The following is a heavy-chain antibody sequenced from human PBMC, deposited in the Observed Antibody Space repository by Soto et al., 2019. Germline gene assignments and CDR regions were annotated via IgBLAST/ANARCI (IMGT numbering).Heavy chain of an antibody. CDR2: ISHSGST. CDR3: VGGGLLPDY. CDR1: GGSISSGGHS. D-gene: IGHD6-19*01. J-gene: IGHJ4*02. V-gene: IGHV4-30-2*01. Sequence: QLQLQESGSGLVKPSQTLSLTCAVSGGSISSGGHSWSWIRQPPGKGLEWIGYISHSGSTYYNPSLQRRVSISVDRSKTQFPLKLSSVPAADTAVYYCVGGGLLPDYWGQGTLVTVSS.